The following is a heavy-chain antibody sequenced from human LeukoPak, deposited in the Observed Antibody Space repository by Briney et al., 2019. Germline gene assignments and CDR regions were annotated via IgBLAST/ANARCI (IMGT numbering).Heavy chain of an antibody. J-gene: IGHJ6*03. CDR3: ARDSWDIVVVPAATLRNYYYYYMDV. CDR2: ISYDGSNK. D-gene: IGHD2-2*01. CDR1: GFTFSSYA. V-gene: IGHV3-30*17. Sequence: GGSLRLSCAASGFTFSSYAMHWVRQAPGKGLEWVAVISYDGSNKYYADSVKGRFTISRDNSKNTLYLQMNSLRAEDTVVYYCARDSWDIVVVPAATLRNYYYYYMDVWGKGTTVTVSS.